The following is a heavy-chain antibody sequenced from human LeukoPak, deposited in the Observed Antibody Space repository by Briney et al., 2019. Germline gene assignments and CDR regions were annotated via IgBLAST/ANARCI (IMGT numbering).Heavy chain of an antibody. V-gene: IGHV1-8*01. CDR1: GYTFTSYD. D-gene: IGHD3-3*01. Sequence: ASVKVSCKASGYTFTSYDINWVRQATGQGLEWMGWMNPNSGNTGYAQKFQGRVTMTRNTSISTAYMELSSLRSEDTAVYYCARAPPNYDFWSGCPYYYYYYMDVWGKGTTVTVSS. J-gene: IGHJ6*03. CDR3: ARAPPNYDFWSGCPYYYYYYMDV. CDR2: MNPNSGNT.